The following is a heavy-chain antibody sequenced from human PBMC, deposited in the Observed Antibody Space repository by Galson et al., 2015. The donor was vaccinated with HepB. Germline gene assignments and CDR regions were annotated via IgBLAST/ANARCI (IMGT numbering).Heavy chain of an antibody. CDR2: IRSDGSDK. CDR3: AKDTFPGTGWYQEYDY. Sequence: SLRLSCAASGFTFSNCGMYRVRQAPGKGLEWVAFIRSDGSDKYYADSVKGRFTISRDNSKNTLYLQMNSLRAEDTAVYYCAKDTFPGTGWYQEYDYWGQGTPVTVSS. CDR1: GFTFSNCG. J-gene: IGHJ4*02. D-gene: IGHD6-19*01. V-gene: IGHV3-30*02.